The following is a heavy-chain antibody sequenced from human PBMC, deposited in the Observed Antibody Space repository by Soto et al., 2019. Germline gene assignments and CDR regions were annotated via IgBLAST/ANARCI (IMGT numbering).Heavy chain of an antibody. Sequence: QVQLVQSGAEVKKPGASVKVSCKASGYTFTSYYMHWVRQAPGQGLEWMGIINPSGGSTSYAQKFQGRVTMTRDTSTSTVYMELSSLRSEDTAVYYCARDWYNSGWYARYFQHWGQGTLVTVSS. CDR3: ARDWYNSGWYARYFQH. D-gene: IGHD6-19*01. CDR1: GYTFTSYY. V-gene: IGHV1-46*01. CDR2: INPSGGST. J-gene: IGHJ1*01.